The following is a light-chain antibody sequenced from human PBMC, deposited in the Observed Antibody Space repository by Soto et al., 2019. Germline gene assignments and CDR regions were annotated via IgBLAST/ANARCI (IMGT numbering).Light chain of an antibody. J-gene: IGKJ1*01. V-gene: IGKV1-5*01. CDR3: QQYNSPWT. CDR1: QSISSW. CDR2: DAS. Sequence: DIQMTQSPSTLSASVGDRVTITCRASQSISSWLAWYQQKPGKAPKLLIYDASSFESGVPSMFSGSGSGTEFTLTISSLQPDDFATYYCQQYNSPWTFGQGTKVEIK.